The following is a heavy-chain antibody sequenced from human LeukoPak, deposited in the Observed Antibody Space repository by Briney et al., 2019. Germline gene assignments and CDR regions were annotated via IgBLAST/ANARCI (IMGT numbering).Heavy chain of an antibody. Sequence: SETLSLTCTVSGGSVSSSSYYGGWSRQPPGKGLEWIGSISYSATNYHNPSLKSRVSISIDTSKNQFSVKLTSVTAADTAMYYCASLGTLRSWGQGTLVTVSS. CDR1: GGSVSSSSYY. J-gene: IGHJ5*02. CDR3: ASLGTLRS. V-gene: IGHV4-39*01. D-gene: IGHD7-27*01. CDR2: ISYSATN.